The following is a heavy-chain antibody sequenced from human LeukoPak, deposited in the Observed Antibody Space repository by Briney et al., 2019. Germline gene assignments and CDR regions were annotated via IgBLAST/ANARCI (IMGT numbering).Heavy chain of an antibody. V-gene: IGHV1-8*01. CDR1: GYTFTSYD. J-gene: IGHJ6*03. D-gene: IGHD3-10*01. CDR3: ARGAGETVYYYYYYYYMDV. CDR2: MNPNSGNT. Sequence: GASVKVSCKASGYTFTSYDINWVRQAPGQGLEWMGWMNPNSGNTGYAQKFQGRVTITRNTSISTAYMELSSLRSEDTAVYYCARGAGETVYYYYYYYYMDVWGKGTTVTVSS.